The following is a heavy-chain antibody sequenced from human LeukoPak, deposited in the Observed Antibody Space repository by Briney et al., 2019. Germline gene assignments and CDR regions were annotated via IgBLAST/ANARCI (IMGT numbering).Heavy chain of an antibody. CDR2: IDSSSSTI. D-gene: IGHD6-19*01. Sequence: PGGSLRLSCTASGFTFSNYKMNWVRQAPGKGLEWISYIDSSSSTIYYADSVKGRFTISRDNAKNSLYLQMNSLRAEDTAVYYCARAFSPAVADLDYWGQGTLATVSS. J-gene: IGHJ4*02. CDR3: ARAFSPAVADLDY. CDR1: GFTFSNYK. V-gene: IGHV3-48*04.